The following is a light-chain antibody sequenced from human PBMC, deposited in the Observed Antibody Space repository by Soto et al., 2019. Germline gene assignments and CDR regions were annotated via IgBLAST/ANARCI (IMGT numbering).Light chain of an antibody. V-gene: IGKV3-20*01. J-gene: IGKJ4*01. Sequence: EVELTQSPATLSLSPGERAALSCRASQSVNNDFLAWYQQKPGHAPRLLIYAGSYRATGIADRVSGSGSGTDFTLTISRLEPEDFAVYYCQQYGSSPLTFGGGTKV. CDR3: QQYGSSPLT. CDR1: QSVNNDF. CDR2: AGS.